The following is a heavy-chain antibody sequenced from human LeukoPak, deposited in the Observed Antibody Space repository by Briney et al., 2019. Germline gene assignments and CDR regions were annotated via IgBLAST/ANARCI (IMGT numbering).Heavy chain of an antibody. Sequence: GGSLRLSCAASGFTFSSYWMSWVRQAPGKGLEWVANIKQDGSEKYYVDSVKGRFTISGDNAKNSLYLQMNSLRAEDTAVYYCARSGLSGYDTFFDYWGQGTLVTVSS. J-gene: IGHJ4*02. CDR2: IKQDGSEK. CDR1: GFTFSSYW. D-gene: IGHD5-12*01. CDR3: ARSGLSGYDTFFDY. V-gene: IGHV3-7*01.